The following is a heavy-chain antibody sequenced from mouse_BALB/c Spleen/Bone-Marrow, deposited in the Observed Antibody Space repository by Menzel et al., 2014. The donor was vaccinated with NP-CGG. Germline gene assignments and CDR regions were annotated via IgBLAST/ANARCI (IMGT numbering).Heavy chain of an antibody. CDR2: ISGDGRYT. J-gene: IGHJ3*01. CDR1: GFSFSNYG. D-gene: IGHD2-4*01. V-gene: IGHV5-9-2*01. Sequence: EVKLMESGGGLVESGGSLKLSCAASGFSFSNYGMSWVRQTPEKRLEWVATISGDGRYTFYSDSVKGRFTISRDNAKNNLYLQLSSLRSEDTALYCCARHAYYDQTEVSFVYWGQGTLVTVSA. CDR3: ARHAYYDQTEVSFVY.